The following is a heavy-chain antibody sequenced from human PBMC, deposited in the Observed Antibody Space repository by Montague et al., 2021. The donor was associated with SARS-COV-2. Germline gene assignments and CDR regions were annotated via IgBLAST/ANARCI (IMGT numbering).Heavy chain of an antibody. D-gene: IGHD4-23*01. CDR1: GGSFSGYY. CDR3: ARWDPQTLTLIGLRGKSASDY. V-gene: IGHV4-34*01. Sequence: SETLSLTCAVYGGSFSGYYLPWIRQSPGKGLEWIAEINHSGTTNYNFNPSLRSRVAISADTSKSQFSLKLSSVTAADTGVYYCARWDPQTLTLIGLRGKSASDYWGQGTLVTVSS. J-gene: IGHJ4*02. CDR2: INHSGTT.